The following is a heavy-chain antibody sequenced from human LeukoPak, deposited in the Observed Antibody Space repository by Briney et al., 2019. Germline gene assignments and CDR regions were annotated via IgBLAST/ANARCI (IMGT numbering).Heavy chain of an antibody. CDR3: ARAYYDILTGYYYMDV. CDR1: GGSISSSTYY. D-gene: IGHD3-9*01. CDR2: IYYSGST. Sequence: SETLSLTCTVSGGSISSSTYYWGWIRQPPGKGLEWIVSIYYSGSTNCNPSLKSRVTISVDTSKNQFSLKLSSVTAADTAVYYCARAYYDILTGYYYMDVWGKGTTVTVSS. J-gene: IGHJ6*03. V-gene: IGHV4-39*07.